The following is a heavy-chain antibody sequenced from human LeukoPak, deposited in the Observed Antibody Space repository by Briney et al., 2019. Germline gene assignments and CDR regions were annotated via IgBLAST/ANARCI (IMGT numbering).Heavy chain of an antibody. D-gene: IGHD5-12*01. CDR3: ARIPTYSGYDNYYGMDV. Sequence: SQTLSLTCAISGDSVSSNSAAWNWIRQSPSRGLEWLGRTYYRSKWYNDYAVSVKSRITINPDTSKNQFSLQLNSVTPEDTAVYYCARIPTYSGYDNYYGMDVWGQGTTVTVSS. V-gene: IGHV6-1*01. CDR1: GDSVSSNSAA. J-gene: IGHJ6*02. CDR2: TYYRSKWYN.